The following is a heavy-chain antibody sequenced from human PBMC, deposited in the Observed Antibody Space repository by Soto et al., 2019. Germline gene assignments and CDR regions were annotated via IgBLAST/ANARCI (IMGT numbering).Heavy chain of an antibody. V-gene: IGHV3-33*01. CDR1: GFTFSSYG. Sequence: QVQLVESGGGVVQPGRSLRLSCAASGFTFSSYGMHWVRQAPGKGLEWVAVIWYDGSNKYYADSVKGRFTISRDNSKNTVYLQMNSLRAEDTAVYYCARDKGDRSGWQKDDYYYYFFLDVWCKGTTVTVSS. D-gene: IGHD6-19*01. CDR3: ARDKGDRSGWQKDDYYYYFFLDV. CDR2: IWYDGSNK. J-gene: IGHJ6*03.